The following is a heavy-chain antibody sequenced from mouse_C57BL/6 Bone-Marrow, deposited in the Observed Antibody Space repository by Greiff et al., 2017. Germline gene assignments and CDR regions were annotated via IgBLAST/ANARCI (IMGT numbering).Heavy chain of an antibody. V-gene: IGHV1-80*01. CDR3: ARRDYGSSYEGFAY. CDR1: GYAFSSYW. J-gene: IGHJ3*01. CDR2: IYPGDGDT. Sequence: VQLQQSGAELVKPGASVKISCKASGYAFSSYWMNWVKQRPGKGLEWIGQIYPGDGDTNYNGKFKGKATLTAYKSSSTAYMQLSSLTSEDSAVYFCARRDYGSSYEGFAYWGQGTLVTVSA. D-gene: IGHD1-1*01.